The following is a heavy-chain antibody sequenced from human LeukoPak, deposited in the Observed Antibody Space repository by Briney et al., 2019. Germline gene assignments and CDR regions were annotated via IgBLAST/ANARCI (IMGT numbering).Heavy chain of an antibody. CDR1: GFSFTTYW. CDR3: ANPAPGVVYLY. Sequence: GGSLRLPCIASGFSFTTYWMTWVRQAPGKGLEWVSGIRNYGGSTYYSDSVKGRFTISRDNSKNTLYLQMNSLRAEDTAVYYCANPAPGVVYLYWGQGTLVTVSS. V-gene: IGHV3-23*01. D-gene: IGHD2-8*02. J-gene: IGHJ4*02. CDR2: IRNYGGST.